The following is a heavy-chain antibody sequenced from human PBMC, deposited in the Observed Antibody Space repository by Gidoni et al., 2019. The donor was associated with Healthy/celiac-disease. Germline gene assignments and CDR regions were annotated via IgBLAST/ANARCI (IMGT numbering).Heavy chain of an antibody. CDR1: GFTFSSYG. J-gene: IGHJ3*02. CDR3: ARNGPSREKSNAFDI. Sequence: QVQLVESGGGVVQPGRSLRLSCAASGFTFSSYGMHWVRQAPGKGLEWVAVIWYDGSNKYYADSVKGRFTISRDNSKNTLYLQMNSLRAEDTAVYYCARNGPSREKSNAFDIWGQGTMVTVSS. V-gene: IGHV3-33*01. CDR2: IWYDGSNK.